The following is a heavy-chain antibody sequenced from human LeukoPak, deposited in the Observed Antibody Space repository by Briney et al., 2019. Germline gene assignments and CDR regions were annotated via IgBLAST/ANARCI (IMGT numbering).Heavy chain of an antibody. CDR2: ITSSGSSV. CDR3: ARGVSESSSWYRTYYYYYMDV. J-gene: IGHJ6*03. Sequence: GGSLRLSCAASGFTFSSYSMNWVRQAPRKGLEWVSSITSSGSSVYYADSVKGRFTISRDNAENSLYLQMNSLRAEDTAVYYCARGVSESSSWYRTYYYYYMDVWGKGTTVTVSS. D-gene: IGHD6-13*01. V-gene: IGHV3-21*04. CDR1: GFTFSSYS.